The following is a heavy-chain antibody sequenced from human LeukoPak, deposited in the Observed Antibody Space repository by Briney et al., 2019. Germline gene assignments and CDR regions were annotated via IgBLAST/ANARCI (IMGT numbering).Heavy chain of an antibody. D-gene: IGHD6-13*01. J-gene: IGHJ4*02. V-gene: IGHV1-2*02. CDR2: INPNSGGT. CDR3: VRASSSWPYYFDY. CDR1: GYTFTGYY. Sequence: ASVKVSCKASGYTFTGYYMHWVRQAPGQGLERMGWINPNSGGTNYAQKFQGRVTMTRDTSISTAYMELSRLRSDDTAVYYCVRASSSWPYYFDYWGQGTLVTVSS.